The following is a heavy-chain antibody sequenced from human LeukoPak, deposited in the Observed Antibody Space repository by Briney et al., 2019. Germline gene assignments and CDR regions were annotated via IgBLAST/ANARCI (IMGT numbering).Heavy chain of an antibody. CDR2: MSPNSGDT. D-gene: IGHD6-13*01. CDR3: ARLKTDGSWPYYYYYGMDV. V-gene: IGHV1-8*01. CDR1: GYTFTTHD. J-gene: IGHJ6*02. Sequence: ASVKVSCKASGYTFTTHDINWVRQATGQGLEWLGWMSPNSGDTGYAQKFQGRVTMTSDSSISTAYMELSSLRSEDTAVYYCARLKTDGSWPYYYYYGMDVWGQGTTVTVSS.